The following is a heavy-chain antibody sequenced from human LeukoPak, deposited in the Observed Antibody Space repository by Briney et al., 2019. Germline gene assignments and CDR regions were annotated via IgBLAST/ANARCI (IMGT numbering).Heavy chain of an antibody. CDR3: ARVRGTFETD. J-gene: IGHJ1*01. D-gene: IGHD2/OR15-2a*01. V-gene: IGHV4-59*01. CDR1: GASIRTYY. Sequence: SETLSLTCTASGASIRTYYWSWIRQPPGKGLEWIGYLYYSGGTTYSPSLKSRVTMSVDTSKSQFSLKLNSVTAEDTAIYYCARVRGTFETDWGQGTLVTVSS. CDR2: LYYSGGT.